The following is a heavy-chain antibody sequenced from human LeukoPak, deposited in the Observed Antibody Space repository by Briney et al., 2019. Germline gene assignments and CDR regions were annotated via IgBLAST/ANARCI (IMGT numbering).Heavy chain of an antibody. V-gene: IGHV4-4*07. CDR2: IYTSGST. D-gene: IGHD2-15*01. Sequence: PSETLSLTCTVSGGSISSYYWSWIRQPAGKGLEWIGRIYTSGSTNYNPSLKSRVTMSVDTSKNQFSLKLSSVTAADTAVYYCARHGNGWSRRDTPYYYSMDVWGRGTTVIVSS. CDR3: ARHGNGWSRRDTPYYYSMDV. J-gene: IGHJ6*02. CDR1: GGSISSYY.